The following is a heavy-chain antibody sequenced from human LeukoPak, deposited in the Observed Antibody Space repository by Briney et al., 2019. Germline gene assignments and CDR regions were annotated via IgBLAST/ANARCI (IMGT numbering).Heavy chain of an antibody. D-gene: IGHD6-19*01. Sequence: GGSLRLSCAGSGSTFSGYSVNWVRQTPGKGLEWISYISSSSATISYADSVKGRFTVSRDNVQNSLYLQMNSLRAEDTAVYYCARSGSGWYYPFDYWGQGALVTVSS. CDR3: ARSGSGWYYPFDY. J-gene: IGHJ4*02. CDR2: ISSSSATI. CDR1: GSTFSGYS. V-gene: IGHV3-48*01.